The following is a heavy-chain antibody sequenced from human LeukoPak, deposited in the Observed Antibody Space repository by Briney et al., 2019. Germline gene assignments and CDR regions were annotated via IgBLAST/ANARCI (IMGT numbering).Heavy chain of an antibody. CDR2: IYTSGST. CDR3: ARDSVVDTAILFYYYMDV. CDR1: GGSISSSSYY. Sequence: PSETLSLTCTVSGGSISSSSYYWSWIRQPAGKGLEWIGRIYTSGSTNYNPSLKSRVTISVDTSKNQFSLKLSSVTAADTAVYYCARDSVVDTAILFYYYMDVWGKGTTVTISS. D-gene: IGHD5-18*01. J-gene: IGHJ6*03. V-gene: IGHV4-61*02.